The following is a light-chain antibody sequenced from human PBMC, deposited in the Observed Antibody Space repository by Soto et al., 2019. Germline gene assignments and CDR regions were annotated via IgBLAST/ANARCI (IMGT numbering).Light chain of an antibody. J-gene: IGKJ5*01. Sequence: DIQMTQSPSSMSASVGDRVIITCRASQTISSHLNWYQQKPGKAPNLLVYAASSLQSGVPSRFTGSGSGTDFTLTISSLKNEDVATYFCQQNYTTTITFGQGTRLEIK. V-gene: IGKV1-39*01. CDR2: AAS. CDR3: QQNYTTTIT. CDR1: QTISSH.